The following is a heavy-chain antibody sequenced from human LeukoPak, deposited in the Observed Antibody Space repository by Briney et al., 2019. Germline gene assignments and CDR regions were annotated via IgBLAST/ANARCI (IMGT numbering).Heavy chain of an antibody. Sequence: GGSPRLSCLVSGFTVSSNYMNWVRQAPGKGLEWVSVVYSGGMTYSADSVKGRFTISRDIPKNTLYLQMNSLRAEDTAVYYCARELTSSSCFDPWGQGTLVTVSS. J-gene: IGHJ5*02. CDR1: GFTVSSNY. CDR3: ARELTSSSCFDP. D-gene: IGHD2-2*01. V-gene: IGHV3-66*01. CDR2: VYSGGMT.